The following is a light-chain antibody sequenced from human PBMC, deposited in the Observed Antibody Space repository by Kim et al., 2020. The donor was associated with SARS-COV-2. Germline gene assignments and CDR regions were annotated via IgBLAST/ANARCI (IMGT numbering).Light chain of an antibody. CDR2: GTS. CDR1: ETVDTS. Sequence: SASVGDRVIISCRTSETVDTSLNWYRQKPEKAPEALIFGTSSLQTGVPSRFSGSRSGPDVTLTISSLQPEDFASYFCQQTYRIPYSFGQGTKLEI. J-gene: IGKJ2*03. CDR3: QQTYRIPYS. V-gene: IGKV1-39*01.